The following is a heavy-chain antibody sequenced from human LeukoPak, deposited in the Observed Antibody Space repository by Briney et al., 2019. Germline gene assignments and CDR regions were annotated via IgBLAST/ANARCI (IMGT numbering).Heavy chain of an antibody. Sequence: GASVKVSCKASGGTFSSYAISWVRQAPGQGLEWMGGIIPIFGTANYAQKFQGRVTITADKSTSTAYMELSSLRSEDTAVYYCARGEPYSGSYYEYYFDYWGQGTLVTVSS. CDR1: GGTFSSYA. J-gene: IGHJ4*02. D-gene: IGHD1-26*01. V-gene: IGHV1-69*06. CDR2: IIPIFGTA. CDR3: ARGEPYSGSYYEYYFDY.